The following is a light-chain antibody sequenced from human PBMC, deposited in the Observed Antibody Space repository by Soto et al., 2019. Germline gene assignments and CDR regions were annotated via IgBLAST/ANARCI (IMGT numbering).Light chain of an antibody. V-gene: IGLV2-14*01. CDR1: SSDLGAYNY. J-gene: IGLJ2*01. Sequence: QSVLTQPASVSGSPGQSITISCTGTSSDLGAYNYVSWYQQHPGKAPKLLIYEVSNRPSGVSYRFSGSKSGNTASLTISGLQAEDEADYFCSSYTTNTHVVFGGGTKVTVL. CDR2: EVS. CDR3: SSYTTNTHVV.